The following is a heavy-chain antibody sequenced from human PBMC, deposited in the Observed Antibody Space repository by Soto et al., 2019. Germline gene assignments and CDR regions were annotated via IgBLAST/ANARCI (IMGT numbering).Heavy chain of an antibody. CDR3: ASAKRVDAVAGPFHF. Sequence: SVKVSCKTSGYSFTGNTVNWVRQAPGQSLEWMGRILPILVRPNYAPKFQGRLTITAGKSTTTVYMELSRRKSGDTAVYYCASAKRVDAVAGPFHFWG. V-gene: IGHV1-69*02. J-gene: IGHJ4*01. CDR2: ILPILVRP. D-gene: IGHD6-19*01. CDR1: GYSFTGNT.